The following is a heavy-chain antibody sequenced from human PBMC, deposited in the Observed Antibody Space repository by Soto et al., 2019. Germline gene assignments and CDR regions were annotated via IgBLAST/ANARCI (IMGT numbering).Heavy chain of an antibody. CDR1: GFSFDDYA. CDR3: AKSTGGTANGMGV. J-gene: IGHJ6*02. V-gene: IGHV3-9*01. CDR2: ISWNSGTI. Sequence: EVQVVESGGGLVQPGRSLRLSCAASGFSFDDYAMHWVRQAPGKGLEWVSGISWNSGTIGYADSVKVRFTISRDNAKNYLYLQMNSLRAEDTALYYCAKSTGGTANGMGVWGQGTTVTVSS. D-gene: IGHD2-8*02.